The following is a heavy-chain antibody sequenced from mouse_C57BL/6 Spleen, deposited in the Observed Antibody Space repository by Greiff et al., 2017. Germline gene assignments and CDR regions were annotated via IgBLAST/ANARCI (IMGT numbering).Heavy chain of an antibody. CDR1: GYTINGYY. J-gene: IGHJ2*01. CDR2: IDPEDGAT. Sequence: EVQLQQSGAELVKPGASVKLSCTASGYTINGYYMHWVKQRTEQGLEWIGRIDPEDGATNYAPKFQGKATITADTSSNTADLQLSSLTSEDTAVYYCARGGYFDYWGQGTTLTVSS. CDR3: ARGGYFDY. V-gene: IGHV14-2*01.